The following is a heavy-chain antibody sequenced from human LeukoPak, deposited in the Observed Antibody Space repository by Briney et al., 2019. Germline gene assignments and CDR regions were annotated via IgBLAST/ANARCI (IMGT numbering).Heavy chain of an antibody. CDR1: GYSFTNHW. D-gene: IGHD3-22*01. CDR2: IYPGDSYT. J-gene: IGHJ3*02. Sequence: GESLKISCKGSGYSFTNHWIGWVRQMSGKGLEWMGIIYPGDSYTGDSYTRYSPSFQGQVTISADKSISTAYLQWSSLKASDTAMYYCATRGSMGDSSGFEASDIWGQGTMVTVSS. CDR3: ATRGSMGDSSGFEASDI. V-gene: IGHV5-51*01.